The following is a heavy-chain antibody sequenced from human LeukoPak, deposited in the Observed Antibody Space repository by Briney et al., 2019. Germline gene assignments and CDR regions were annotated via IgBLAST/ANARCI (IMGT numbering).Heavy chain of an antibody. CDR2: ISYDGSNK. CDR3: AKDYCTNGVCYYFDY. Sequence: QPGRSLRLSCAASGFTFSSYGMHWVRQAPGKGLEWVAVISYDGSNKYYADSVKGRFTISRDNSRNTLYLQMNSLRAEDTAVYYCAKDYCTNGVCYYFDYWGQGTLVTVSS. D-gene: IGHD2-8*01. CDR1: GFTFSSYG. J-gene: IGHJ4*02. V-gene: IGHV3-30*18.